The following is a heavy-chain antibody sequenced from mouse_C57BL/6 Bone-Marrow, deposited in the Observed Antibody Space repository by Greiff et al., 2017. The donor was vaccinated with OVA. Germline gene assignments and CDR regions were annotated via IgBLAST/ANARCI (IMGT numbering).Heavy chain of an antibody. CDR2: IDPDTGGT. CDR3: TRGYSNYYAMNY. CDR1: GYTFTDYE. V-gene: IGHV1-15*01. Sequence: QVQLQQSGAELVRPGASVTLSCKASGYTFTDYEMHWVKQTPVHGLEWIGAIDPDTGGTAYNQPFTGKAILTADKSSSTAYMELRSLTSEDSAVYYCTRGYSNYYAMNYWGQGTSVTVSS. J-gene: IGHJ4*01. D-gene: IGHD2-5*01.